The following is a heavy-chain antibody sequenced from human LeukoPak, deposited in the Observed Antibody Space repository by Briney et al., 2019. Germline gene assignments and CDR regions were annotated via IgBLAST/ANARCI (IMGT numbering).Heavy chain of an antibody. CDR2: IYPGDSDT. CDR3: ARQRRYVGYDFDY. V-gene: IGHV5-51*01. CDR1: GYSFTSYW. Sequence: GESLKISCKGSGYSFTSYWIVWVRRMPGIGLELMGIIYPGDSDTRYSPSFQGQVTISADKSISTAYLQWSSLKASDTAMYYCARQRRYVGYDFDYWGQGTLVTVSS. D-gene: IGHD5-12*01. J-gene: IGHJ4*02.